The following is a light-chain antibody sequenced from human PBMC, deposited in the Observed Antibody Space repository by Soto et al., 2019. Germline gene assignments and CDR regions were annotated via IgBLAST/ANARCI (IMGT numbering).Light chain of an antibody. V-gene: IGLV2-8*01. CDR3: SSYRGIDISLV. CDR2: EVS. J-gene: IGLJ1*01. Sequence: QSVLTQPPSASGSPGQSVTISCTGTNSDIGGFKYVSWYQQHPGKAPKLIIYEVSKRPSGVPDRFSASKSGNTASLTVSGLQAEDEAEYFCSSYRGIDISLVFGAGTKVTVL. CDR1: NSDIGGFKY.